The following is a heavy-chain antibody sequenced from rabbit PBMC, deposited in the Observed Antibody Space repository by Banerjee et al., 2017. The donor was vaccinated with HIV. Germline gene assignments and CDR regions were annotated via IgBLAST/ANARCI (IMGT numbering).Heavy chain of an antibody. CDR3: ARSLYGVSVGYGVITLTL. V-gene: IGHV1S40*01. J-gene: IGHJ4*01. CDR1: GFSFSSGYY. CDR2: IYGPSGGNN. D-gene: IGHD3-1*01. Sequence: QSLEESGGDLVKPGASLTLTCTASGFSFSSGYYMCWVRQAPGEGLEWIACIYGPSGGNNYYASWAKGRFTISKASSTTVTLQMTSLTAADTATYFCARSLYGVSVGYGVITLTLWGPGTLVTVS.